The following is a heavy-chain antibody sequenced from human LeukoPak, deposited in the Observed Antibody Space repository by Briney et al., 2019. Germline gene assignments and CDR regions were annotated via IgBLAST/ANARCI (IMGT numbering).Heavy chain of an antibody. V-gene: IGHV4-39*01. CDR3: AGISGSRADY. J-gene: IGHJ4*02. CDR1: GGSISSSSYY. CDR2: IYYSGST. D-gene: IGHD1-26*01. Sequence: SETLSLTCTVSGGSISSSSYYWGWIRQPPGKGLEWIGSIYYSGSTYYSPSLKSRVTISVDTSKDQFSLKLSSVTAADTAVYYCAGISGSRADYWGQGTLVTVSS.